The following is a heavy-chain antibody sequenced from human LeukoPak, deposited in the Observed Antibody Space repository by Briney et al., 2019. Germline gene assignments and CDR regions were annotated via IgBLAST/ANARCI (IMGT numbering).Heavy chain of an antibody. CDR1: RDTFTDYH. J-gene: IGHJ4*02. D-gene: IGHD6-19*01. V-gene: IGHV1-2*02. CDR3: TRFRHIAVAGTPHFDH. Sequence: ASVKVSCKAARDTFTDYHIHWVRQATGQGLEWMGWINPNTGGTNYAERFHGRVTMTRDTSISTVYMEVSGLRSDDTAVFYCTRFRHIAVAGTPHFDHWGQGTLVTVSS. CDR2: INPNTGGT.